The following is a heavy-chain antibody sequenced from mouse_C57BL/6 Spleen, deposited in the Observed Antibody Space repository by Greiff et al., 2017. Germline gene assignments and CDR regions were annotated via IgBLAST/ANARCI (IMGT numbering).Heavy chain of an antibody. J-gene: IGHJ3*01. D-gene: IGHD2-2*01. CDR3: ARGDGYGPFAY. CDR2: INYDGSST. CDR1: GFTFSDYY. Sequence: EVKLVDSEGGLVQPGSSMKLSCTASGFTFSDYYMAWVRQVPEKGLEWVANINYDGSSTYYMDSLKSRFIISRDNAKNILYLQMSSPKSEDTATYYCARGDGYGPFAYWGQGTLVTVSA. V-gene: IGHV5-16*01.